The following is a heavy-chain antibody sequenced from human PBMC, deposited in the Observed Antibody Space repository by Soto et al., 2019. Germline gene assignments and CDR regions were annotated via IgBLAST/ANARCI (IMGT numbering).Heavy chain of an antibody. CDR3: ARDPRGLVWPYYDFWSGSAY. V-gene: IGHV4-4*02. Sequence: QVQLQESGPGLVKPSGTLSLTCAVSGGSISSSNWWSWVRQPPGKGLEWIGESYHSGSTNYNPTLKSRVTISVDKSKNQFSLKLSSVTASDTAVYYCARDPRGLVWPYYDFWSGSAYWGQGTLVTVSS. D-gene: IGHD3-3*01. CDR2: SYHSGST. J-gene: IGHJ4*02. CDR1: GGSISSSNW.